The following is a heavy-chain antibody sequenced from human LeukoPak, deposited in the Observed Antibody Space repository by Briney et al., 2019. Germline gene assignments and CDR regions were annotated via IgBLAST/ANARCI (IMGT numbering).Heavy chain of an antibody. V-gene: IGHV1-2*02. Sequence: APVKVSCKASGFTVTGYYIHWVRQAPGQGLEWMGWINPHNDESKYAQKFHDRVTMTNEKSISTASMELSRLKSDDTAVYFCARAGNSRYFDLWGRGTLVIVSS. CDR3: ARAGNSRYFDL. CDR2: INPHNDES. D-gene: IGHD2/OR15-2a*01. J-gene: IGHJ2*01. CDR1: GFTVTGYY.